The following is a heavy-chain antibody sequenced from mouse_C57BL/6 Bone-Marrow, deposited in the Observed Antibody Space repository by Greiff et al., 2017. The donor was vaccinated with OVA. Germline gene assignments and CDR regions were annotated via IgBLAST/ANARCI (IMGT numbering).Heavy chain of an antibody. Sequence: VQLQQSGAELVKPGASVKLSCKASGYTFTEYTIHWVKQRSGQGLEWIGWFYPGSGSIKYNEKFKDKATLTADKSSSTVYMELSRLTSEDSAVYFCARHEDYYGYDVGAWFAYWGQGTLVTVSA. CDR3: ARHEDYYGYDVGAWFAY. CDR2: FYPGSGSI. CDR1: GYTFTEYT. V-gene: IGHV1-62-2*01. J-gene: IGHJ3*01. D-gene: IGHD2-2*01.